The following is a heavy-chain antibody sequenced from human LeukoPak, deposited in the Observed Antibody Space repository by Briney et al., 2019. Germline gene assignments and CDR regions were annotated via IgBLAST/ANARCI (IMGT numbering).Heavy chain of an antibody. Sequence: SETLSLTCTVSGGSISSYYWSWIRQPAGKGLEWIGRIYTSGTTNYNPSLKSRVIMSGDTSKNQVYLKLSSVTAADTAVYYCTRDSAGSDCWGQGTLVTVSS. CDR2: IYTSGTT. J-gene: IGHJ4*02. V-gene: IGHV4-4*07. D-gene: IGHD6-19*01. CDR1: GGSISSYY. CDR3: TRDSAGSDC.